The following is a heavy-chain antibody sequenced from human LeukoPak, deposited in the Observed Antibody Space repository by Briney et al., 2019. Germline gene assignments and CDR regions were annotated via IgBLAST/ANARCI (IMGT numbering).Heavy chain of an antibody. V-gene: IGHV3-66*01. CDR1: GFTVSSNY. D-gene: IGHD3-22*01. Sequence: GGSLRLSCAASGFTVSSNYMSWVRQAPGKGLEWVSVIYSGGSTYYADSVEGRFTISRDNSKNTLYLQMNSLRAEDTAVYYCAKDKYWTTYYYDSSGYYPYYYGMDVWGQGTTVTVSS. J-gene: IGHJ6*02. CDR3: AKDKYWTTYYYDSSGYYPYYYGMDV. CDR2: IYSGGST.